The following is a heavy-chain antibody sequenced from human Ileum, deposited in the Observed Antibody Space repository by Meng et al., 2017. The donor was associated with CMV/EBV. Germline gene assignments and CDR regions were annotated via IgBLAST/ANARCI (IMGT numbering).Heavy chain of an antibody. CDR1: GGTFSSYA. CDR2: IIPILGIA. Sequence: SVKVSCKASGGTFSSYAISWVRQAPGQGREWMGGIIPILGIANYAQKFQGRVTITADKSTSTAYMELSSLRSEETAVYYCAGGTGIAAAGTGGSSYYGMDVWGQGTTVTVSS. CDR3: AGGTGIAAAGTGGSSYYGMDV. J-gene: IGHJ6*02. D-gene: IGHD6-13*01. V-gene: IGHV1-69*10.